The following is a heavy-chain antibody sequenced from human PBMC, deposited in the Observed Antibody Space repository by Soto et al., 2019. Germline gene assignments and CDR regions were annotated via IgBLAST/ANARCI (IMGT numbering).Heavy chain of an antibody. D-gene: IGHD3-3*01. CDR1: GGSISSSSYY. Sequence: QLQLQESGPGLVKPSETLSLTCTVSGGSISSSSYYWGWIRQPPGKGLEWIGSIYYSGSTYYNPSLKSRVTISVDTSKNQFSLKLSSVTAADTAVYYCASDFWSGYHLYYYYYGMDVWGQGTTVTVSS. CDR2: IYYSGST. V-gene: IGHV4-39*01. J-gene: IGHJ6*02. CDR3: ASDFWSGYHLYYYYYGMDV.